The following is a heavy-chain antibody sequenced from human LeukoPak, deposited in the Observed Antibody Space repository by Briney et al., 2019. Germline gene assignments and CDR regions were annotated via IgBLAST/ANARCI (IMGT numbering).Heavy chain of an antibody. CDR3: ARSASSSFSTD. D-gene: IGHD6-13*01. CDR2: ISSSGSTI. CDR1: GFTFSDYY. J-gene: IGHJ4*02. V-gene: IGHV3-11*04. Sequence: GGSLRLSCAASGFTFSDYYMSWIRQAPGKGLEWVSYISSSGSTIYYADSVKGRFTISRDNAKNSLDLQMNSLRAEDTAVYYCARSASSSFSTDWGQGTLVTVSS.